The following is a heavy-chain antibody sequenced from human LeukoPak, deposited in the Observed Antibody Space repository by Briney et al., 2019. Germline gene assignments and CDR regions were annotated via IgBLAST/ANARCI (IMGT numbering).Heavy chain of an antibody. CDR1: GFTFSSYG. J-gene: IGHJ5*02. CDR2: VRYDGSNK. Sequence: GGSLRLSCAASGFTFSSYGMHWVRQAPGKGLEWVAFVRYDGSNKYYADSVKGRFTISRDNAKNTLNLQMNSLRAEDTAVYYCARDLGQYYDTSDNWFDPWGQGTLVTVSS. V-gene: IGHV3-30*02. CDR3: ARDLGQYYDTSDNWFDP. D-gene: IGHD3-22*01.